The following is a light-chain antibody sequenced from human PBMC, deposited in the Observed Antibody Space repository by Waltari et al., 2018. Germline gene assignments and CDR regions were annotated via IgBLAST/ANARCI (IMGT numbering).Light chain of an antibody. J-gene: IGKJ1*01. V-gene: IGKV3-15*01. CDR2: RAS. Sequence: ELVMTQSPATLSVSPGERASLSCRASQSASTSLAWYQQKPGQAPRLLIYRASTRAAGIPDRFSGSGSGKEFTLTISSLQSEDSAIYYCQQYNIWPWTFGQGTKVDIK. CDR1: QSASTS. CDR3: QQYNIWPWT.